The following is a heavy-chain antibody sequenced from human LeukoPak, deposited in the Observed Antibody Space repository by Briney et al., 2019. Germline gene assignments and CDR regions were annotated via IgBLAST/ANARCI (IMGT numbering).Heavy chain of an antibody. J-gene: IGHJ4*02. CDR2: IDTDGSGT. CDR3: ARGGYSSGLDY. V-gene: IGHV3-74*01. CDR1: GITFNNYW. D-gene: IGHD6-19*01. Sequence: GGSLRLSCAASGITFNNYWLHWVRQAPGKGLVWVSRIDTDGSGTIYADSVKGRFTVSRDNAKNTLCLQMTSLRAEDTAVYYCARGGYSSGLDYWGQGIPVTVSS.